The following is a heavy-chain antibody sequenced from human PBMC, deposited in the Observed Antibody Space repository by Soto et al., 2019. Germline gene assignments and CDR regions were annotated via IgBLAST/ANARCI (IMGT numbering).Heavy chain of an antibody. CDR3: AKDLLTTLTKGVDY. CDR2: ISGDGSST. V-gene: IGHV3-23*01. J-gene: IGHJ4*02. Sequence: GVSLRLSSPASGFTFSSYAMSGVRQAPGEGLNWVSAISGDGSSTYYTDSVKGRFTISRDNSKNTLILQMNSLRAEDTAVYYCAKDLLTTLTKGVDYWGQGT. D-gene: IGHD4-17*01. CDR1: GFTFSSYA.